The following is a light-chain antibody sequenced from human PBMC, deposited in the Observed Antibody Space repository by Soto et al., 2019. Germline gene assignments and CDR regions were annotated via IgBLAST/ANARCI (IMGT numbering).Light chain of an antibody. CDR2: LGS. Sequence: DIVMTQSPLSLPVTPGEPASISCRCSQSLLYSNGYNYLDWYLQKPGQSPQLLIYLGSNRASGVPDRFSGSGSGTEFTLKISRVEAEDVGVYYCMQALQAPPFTFGQGTKLEIK. J-gene: IGKJ2*01. CDR1: QSLLYSNGYNY. V-gene: IGKV2-28*01. CDR3: MQALQAPPFT.